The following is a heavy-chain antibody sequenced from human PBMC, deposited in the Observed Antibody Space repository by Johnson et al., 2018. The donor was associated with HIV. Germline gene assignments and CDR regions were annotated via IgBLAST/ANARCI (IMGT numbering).Heavy chain of an antibody. Sequence: VQLVESGGGLVQPGGSLRLSCAASGFTFSDYYMSWVRQAPGKGLEWVSVIYSGGSTYYTDSVKGRFTISRDNSKNTVYLQMNSLRAEDTAVYYCARDGSGTPKAFDIWGQGTMVTVSS. D-gene: IGHD3-10*01. CDR3: ARDGSGTPKAFDI. CDR2: IYSGGST. J-gene: IGHJ3*02. CDR1: GFTFSDYY. V-gene: IGHV3-66*01.